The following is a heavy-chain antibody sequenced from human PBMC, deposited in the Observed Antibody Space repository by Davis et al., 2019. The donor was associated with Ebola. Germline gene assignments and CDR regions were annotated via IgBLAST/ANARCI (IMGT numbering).Heavy chain of an antibody. CDR1: GYTFTSYY. CDR2: INPSGGST. Sequence: ASVKVSCKASGYTFTSYYMHWVRQAPGQGLEWMGIINPSGGSTSYAQKLQGRVTMTTDTSTSTAYMELRSLRSDDAAVYYCARDYSDWYNWFDPWGQGTLVTVSS. J-gene: IGHJ5*02. D-gene: IGHD3-9*01. CDR3: ARDYSDWYNWFDP. V-gene: IGHV1-46*01.